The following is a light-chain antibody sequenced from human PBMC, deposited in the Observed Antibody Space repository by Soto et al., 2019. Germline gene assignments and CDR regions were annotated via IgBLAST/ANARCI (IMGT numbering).Light chain of an antibody. CDR3: QQSGSYST. V-gene: IGKV3-20*01. CDR2: GAS. J-gene: IGKJ3*01. CDR1: QSVSSSY. Sequence: EIVLTQSPGTLSFSPGERATLSCRASQSVSSSYLAWYQQKPGQAPRLLIYGASSRATGIPDRFSGSGSGTDFTLKITRLEPEDFAVYSGQQSGSYSTFGRGTKVDIX.